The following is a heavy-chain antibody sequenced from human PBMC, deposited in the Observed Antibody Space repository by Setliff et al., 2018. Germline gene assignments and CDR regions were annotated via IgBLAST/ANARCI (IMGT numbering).Heavy chain of an antibody. J-gene: IGHJ5*02. CDR1: GYSISSGYY. CDR3: ARHVLGYSSSYNWFDP. V-gene: IGHV4-38-2*01. D-gene: IGHD6-6*01. Sequence: ETLSLTCAVSGYSISSGYYWGWIRQPPGKGLEWIGSIYHSGSTYYNPSLKSRVTISVDTSKNQFSLKLSSVTAADTAVYYCARHVLGYSSSYNWFDPWGQGTLVTVS. CDR2: IYHSGST.